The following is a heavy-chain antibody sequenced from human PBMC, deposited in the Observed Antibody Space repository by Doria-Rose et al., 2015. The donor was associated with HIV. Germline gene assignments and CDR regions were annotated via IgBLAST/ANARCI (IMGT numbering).Heavy chain of an antibody. CDR1: GVSLSSPGMG. Sequence: QESGPVLVKPTETLTLTCTVSGVSLSSPGMGVSWIRQPPGKALEWLANIFSDDERSYKTSLKSRLTISRGTSKSQVVLTMTDMDPVDTATYYCARIKSSRWYHKYYFDFWGQGTLVIFSA. CDR3: ARIKSSRWYHKYYFDF. CDR2: IFSDDER. D-gene: IGHD6-13*01. J-gene: IGHJ4*02. V-gene: IGHV2-26*01.